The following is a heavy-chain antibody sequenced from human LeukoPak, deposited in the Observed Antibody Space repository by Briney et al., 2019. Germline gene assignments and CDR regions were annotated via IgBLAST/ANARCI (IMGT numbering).Heavy chain of an antibody. CDR2: IYYSGST. CDR1: GGSFSGYY. J-gene: IGHJ6*02. V-gene: IGHV4-59*01. Sequence: PSETLSLTCAVYGGSFSGYYWSWIRQPPGKGLEWIGYIYYSGSTNYNPSLKSRVTISVDTSKNQFSLKLSSVTAADTAVYYCARGVHYYDSNYYYYGMDVWGQGTTVTVSS. CDR3: ARGVHYYDSNYYYYGMDV. D-gene: IGHD3-22*01.